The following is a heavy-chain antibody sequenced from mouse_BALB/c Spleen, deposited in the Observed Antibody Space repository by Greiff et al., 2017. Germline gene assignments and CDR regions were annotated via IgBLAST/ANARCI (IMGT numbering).Heavy chain of an antibody. J-gene: IGHJ3*01. Sequence: QLQQSGAELVRSGASVKLSCTASGFNIKDYYMHWVKQRPEQGLEWIGWIDPENGDTEYAPKFQGKATMTADTSSNTAYLQLSSLTSEDTAVYYCNGPSNQFAYWGQGTLVTVSA. CDR1: GFNIKDYY. CDR2: IDPENGDT. V-gene: IGHV14-4*02. D-gene: IGHD6-1*01. CDR3: NGPSNQFAY.